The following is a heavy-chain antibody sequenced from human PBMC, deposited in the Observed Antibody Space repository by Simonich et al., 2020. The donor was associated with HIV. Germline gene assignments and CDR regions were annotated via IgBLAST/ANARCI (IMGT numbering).Heavy chain of an antibody. J-gene: IGHJ4*02. Sequence: EVQLVEYGGGLVKRGRSLRLSWVGSGLTFDDNALHWVRQAPVTGLGWVSGIRLNSGSIGYADSVKGRFTISRDNAKNSLYLQMNSLRAEDMALYYCAKDRYSSSSGSFDYWGQGTLVTVSS. CDR2: IRLNSGSI. CDR3: AKDRYSSSSGSFDY. D-gene: IGHD6-6*01. CDR1: GLTFDDNA. V-gene: IGHV3-9*03.